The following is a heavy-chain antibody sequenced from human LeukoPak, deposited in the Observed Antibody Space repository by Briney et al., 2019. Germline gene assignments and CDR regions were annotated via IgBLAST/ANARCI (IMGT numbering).Heavy chain of an antibody. D-gene: IGHD6-19*01. CDR2: IYYSGST. V-gene: IGHV4-59*01. CDR3: ARDLGGSGFDY. J-gene: IGHJ4*02. CDR1: GGSISSYY. Sequence: SETLSLTCTVSGGSISSYYCNWIRQPPGKGLEWIGYIYYSGSTNYNPSLKSRVTISVDTSKNQFSLKLSSVTAADTAVYYCARDLGGSGFDYWGQGTLVTVSS.